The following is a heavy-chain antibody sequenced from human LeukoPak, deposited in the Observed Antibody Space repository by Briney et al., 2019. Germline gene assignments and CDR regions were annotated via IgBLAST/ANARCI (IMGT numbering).Heavy chain of an antibody. D-gene: IGHD6-13*01. J-gene: IGHJ2*01. CDR2: IYYSGST. CDR3: ARPGADSSWWYFDL. CDR1: GGSISSSGYY. V-gene: IGHV4-39*07. Sequence: SETLSLTCTVSGGSISSSGYYWGWIRQPPGKGLEWIGSIYYSGSTYYNPSLKSRVTISVDTSKNQFSLKLSSVTAADTAVYYCARPGADSSWWYFDLWGRGTLVTVSS.